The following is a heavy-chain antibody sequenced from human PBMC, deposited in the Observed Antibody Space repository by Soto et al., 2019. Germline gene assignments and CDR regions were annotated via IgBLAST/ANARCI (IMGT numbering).Heavy chain of an antibody. D-gene: IGHD2-21*02. V-gene: IGHV4-61*01. Sequence: LSLTCTVSGGSVSSGSYYWSWIRQPPGKGLEWIGYIYYSGSTNYNPSLKSRVTISVDTSKNQFSLKLSSVTAADTAVYYCARGSYCGGDCPTPFDYWGQGTLVTVSS. CDR2: IYYSGST. J-gene: IGHJ4*02. CDR3: ARGSYCGGDCPTPFDY. CDR1: GGSVSSGSYY.